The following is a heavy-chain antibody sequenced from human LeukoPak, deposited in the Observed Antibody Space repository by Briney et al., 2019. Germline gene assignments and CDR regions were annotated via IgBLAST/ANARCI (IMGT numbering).Heavy chain of an antibody. D-gene: IGHD5-12*01. Sequence: ASVKVSCKASGYTFTGYYKHWVRQAPGQGLEWMGWINPNSGGTNYAQKFQGRGTMTRDTSISTAYMELSRLRSDDTAVYYCAREGLDIVATRGFDYWGQGTLVTVSS. CDR3: AREGLDIVATRGFDY. V-gene: IGHV1-2*02. CDR2: INPNSGGT. CDR1: GYTFTGYY. J-gene: IGHJ4*02.